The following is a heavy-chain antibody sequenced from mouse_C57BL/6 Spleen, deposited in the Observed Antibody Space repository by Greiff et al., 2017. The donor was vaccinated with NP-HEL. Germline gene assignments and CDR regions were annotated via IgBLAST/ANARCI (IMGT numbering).Heavy chain of an antibody. D-gene: IGHD2-3*01. V-gene: IGHV1-22*01. CDR1: GYTFTDSN. Sequence: VQLQQSGPELVKPGASVKISCKASGYTFTDSNMHWVKQSHGKSLEWIGYINPNNGGTSYNQKFKGKATLTVNKSSSTAYMELRSLTSEESAVYYCAKLDDGYRFFDYWGQGTTLTVSS. CDR3: AKLDDGYRFFDY. CDR2: INPNNGGT. J-gene: IGHJ2*01.